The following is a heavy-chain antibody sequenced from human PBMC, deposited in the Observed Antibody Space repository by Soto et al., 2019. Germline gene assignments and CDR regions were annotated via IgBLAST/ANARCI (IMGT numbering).Heavy chain of an antibody. CDR1: GGTFSSYA. V-gene: IGHV1-69*01. Sequence: QVQLVQSGAEVKKPWSSVKVSCKASGGTFSSYAISWVRQAPGQGRAWMGGIIPIFGTANYAQKFQGRVTITQDEATRTAYMELSSLRSEDTSVYYCARLVTAIRRGAFDIWGQGTMVPVSS. CDR2: IIPIFGTA. CDR3: ARLVTAIRRGAFDI. J-gene: IGHJ3*02. D-gene: IGHD2-21*02.